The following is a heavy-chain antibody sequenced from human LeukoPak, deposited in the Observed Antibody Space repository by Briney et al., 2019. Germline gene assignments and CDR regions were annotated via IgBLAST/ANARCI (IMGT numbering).Heavy chain of an antibody. D-gene: IGHD3-16*02. CDR1: GHTLTELS. V-gene: IGHV1-24*01. CDR3: ARSAVVLPYYFDS. J-gene: IGHJ4*02. Sequence: GASVKVSCXVSGHTLTELSIHWVRQARGKGLEWMGFFDPEDGQAMYPQNFQGRISITEDTSTDTVHMELRSLTSEDTAAYYCARSAVVLPYYFDSWGQGTLVTVSS. CDR2: FDPEDGQA.